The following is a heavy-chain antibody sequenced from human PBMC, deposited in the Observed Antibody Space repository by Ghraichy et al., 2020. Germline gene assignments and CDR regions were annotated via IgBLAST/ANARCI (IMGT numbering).Heavy chain of an antibody. Sequence: GGSLRLSCVVSGVPFNTYSMSWVRQAPGKGLEWVSSISGSGSETYYADSVKGRFTISRDNSKNTLYLQMNSLRAEDTAVFYCAKDRYTPEQWYPLDYWGQGTLVTVSS. CDR2: ISGSGSET. J-gene: IGHJ4*02. CDR1: GVPFNTYS. CDR3: AKDRYTPEQWYPLDY. D-gene: IGHD3-16*02. V-gene: IGHV3-23*01.